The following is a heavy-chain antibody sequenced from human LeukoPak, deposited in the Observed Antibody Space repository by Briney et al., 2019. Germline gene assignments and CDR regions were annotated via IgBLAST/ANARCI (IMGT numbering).Heavy chain of an antibody. V-gene: IGHV4-39*01. CDR2: IYYSGST. D-gene: IGHD4-11*01. J-gene: IGHJ4*02. CDR3: ATPGYGRPLYRFDY. Sequence: PSDTLSLTCTVSGGSISSTSYYWGWIRQPPGKGLEWIATIYYSGSTYYNPSLESRVTISVDTSKNQFSLKLTSVTAANTAVYYCATPGYGRPLYRFDYWGQGTLVTASS. CDR1: GGSISSTSYY.